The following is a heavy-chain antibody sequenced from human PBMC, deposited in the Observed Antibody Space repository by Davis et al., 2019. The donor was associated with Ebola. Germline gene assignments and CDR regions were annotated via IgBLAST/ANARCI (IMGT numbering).Heavy chain of an antibody. D-gene: IGHD2-15*01. V-gene: IGHV3-9*01. CDR3: AKAVADYYFDY. CDR2: ISWNSGGI. J-gene: IGHJ4*02. Sequence: SLKIPCVASGFTFDDYAMHWVRQAPGQGLEWVAGISWNSGGISYAESVKGRFTISRDNAKNSLDLQMNSLRPEDTACYYCAKAVADYYFDYWGQGTLVTVSS. CDR1: GFTFDDYA.